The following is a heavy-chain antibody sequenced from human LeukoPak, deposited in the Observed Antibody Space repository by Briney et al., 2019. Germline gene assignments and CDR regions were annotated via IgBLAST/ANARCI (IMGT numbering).Heavy chain of an antibody. D-gene: IGHD2-21*01. V-gene: IGHV3-23*01. CDR3: AKPPYCGGDCYYFDY. CDR1: RFTFSSNA. Sequence: GGSLRLSCAASRFTFSSNAMSWVRQAPGKGLEWVSGISGSGGSTYYADSVKGRFTISRDNSKNTLYLQMNSLRAEDTAVYYCAKPPYCGGDCYYFDYWGQGTLVTVSS. J-gene: IGHJ4*02. CDR2: ISGSGGST.